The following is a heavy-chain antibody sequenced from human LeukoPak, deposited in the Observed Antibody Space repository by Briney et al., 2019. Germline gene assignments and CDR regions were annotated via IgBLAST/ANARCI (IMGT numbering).Heavy chain of an antibody. Sequence: SETLSFTCAVYGGSFSGYYWSWIRQPPGKGLEWIGEINHSGSTNYNPSLKSRATISVDTSKNQFSLKLSSVTAADTAVYYCARGLVGAIYHWGQGTLVTVSS. V-gene: IGHV4-34*01. CDR1: GGSFSGYY. J-gene: IGHJ4*02. CDR3: ARGLVGAIYH. D-gene: IGHD1-26*01. CDR2: INHSGST.